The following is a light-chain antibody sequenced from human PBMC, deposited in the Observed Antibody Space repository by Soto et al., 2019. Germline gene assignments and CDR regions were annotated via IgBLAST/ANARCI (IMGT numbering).Light chain of an antibody. CDR2: DAS. J-gene: IGKJ1*01. CDR3: QQYYSYLWT. CDR1: QTVGRY. V-gene: IGKV3-11*01. Sequence: DIVLTQSPATLSLSPGDRVTLSCRASQTVGRYLSWYQHSPGQGPRLLVYDASNRATGVPARFSGSGSETDFTLTISSLEPEDFATYYCQQYYSYLWTFGQGTKVEIK.